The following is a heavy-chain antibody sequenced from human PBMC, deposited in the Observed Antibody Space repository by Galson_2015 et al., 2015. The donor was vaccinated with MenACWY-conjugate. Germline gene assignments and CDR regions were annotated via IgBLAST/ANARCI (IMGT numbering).Heavy chain of an antibody. CDR2: IRSKAYGGTT. Sequence: SLRLSCAASGFTFGDYAMSWFRQAPGKGLEWVGFIRSKAYGGTTEYAASVKGRFTISRDDSKSIAYLQMNSLKTEDTAVYYCTREDIVVAPAAANPRTYYGSGSYYNVGAFDIWGQGTMVTVSS. V-gene: IGHV3-49*03. CDR3: TREDIVVAPAAANPRTYYGSGSYYNVGAFDI. J-gene: IGHJ3*02. CDR1: GFTFGDYA. D-gene: IGHD3-10*01.